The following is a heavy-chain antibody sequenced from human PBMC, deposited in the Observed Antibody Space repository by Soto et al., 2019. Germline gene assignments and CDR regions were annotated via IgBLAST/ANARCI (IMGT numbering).Heavy chain of an antibody. CDR3: AREQDLRSSGWYDFY. CDR1: GYTFTGYY. D-gene: IGHD6-19*01. V-gene: IGHV1-2*02. J-gene: IGHJ4*02. CDR2: INPNSGGT. Sequence: ASVKVSCKASGYTFTGYYMHWVRQAPGQGLEWMGWINPNSGGTNYAQKFQGRVTMTRDTSISTAYMELSRLRSDDTAVYYCAREQDLRSSGWYDFYWGQGTLATVSS.